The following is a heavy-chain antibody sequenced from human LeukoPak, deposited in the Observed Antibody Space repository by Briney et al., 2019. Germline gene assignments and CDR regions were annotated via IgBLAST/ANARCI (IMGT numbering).Heavy chain of an antibody. V-gene: IGHV4-38-2*02. D-gene: IGHD3-16*01. CDR1: GYSISSGYC. CDR2: IYHSGST. CDR3: AVWLAEYFDY. Sequence: SETLSLTCTVSGYSISSGYCWGWIRQPPGKGLEWIGSIYHSGSTYYNPSLKSRVTISVDTSKNQFSLKLSSVTAADTAVYYCAVWLAEYFDYWGQGTLVTVSS. J-gene: IGHJ4*02.